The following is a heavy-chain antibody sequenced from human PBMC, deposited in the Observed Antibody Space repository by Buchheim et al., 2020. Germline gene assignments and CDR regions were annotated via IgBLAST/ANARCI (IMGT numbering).Heavy chain of an antibody. CDR1: GGSFSGYY. Sequence: QVQLQQWGAGLLKPSETLSLTCAVYGGSFSGYYWSWIRQPPGKGLEWIGEINHSGSTNYNPSLKSRVPISLDTSKNQFSLKLSSVTAADTAVYYCARASTGDSSSSFYYYYYGMDVWGQGTT. J-gene: IGHJ6*02. D-gene: IGHD6-6*01. CDR3: ARASTGDSSSSFYYYYYGMDV. CDR2: INHSGST. V-gene: IGHV4-34*01.